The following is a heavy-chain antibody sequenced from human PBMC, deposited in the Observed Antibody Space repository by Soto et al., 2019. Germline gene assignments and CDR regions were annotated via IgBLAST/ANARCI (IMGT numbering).Heavy chain of an antibody. J-gene: IGHJ4*02. CDR2: IIPISGRT. D-gene: IGHD5-12*01. V-gene: IGHV1-69*13. CDR3: ATRGTQGRWLEFADY. Sequence: SVKVSCKASGGTFSSLGFTWVRQAPGQGLEWMGGIIPISGRTTFAPKFLGRVTITADESTRTTYMELTALTSDDTAIYYCATRGTQGRWLEFADYWGQGTLVTVS. CDR1: GGTFSSLG.